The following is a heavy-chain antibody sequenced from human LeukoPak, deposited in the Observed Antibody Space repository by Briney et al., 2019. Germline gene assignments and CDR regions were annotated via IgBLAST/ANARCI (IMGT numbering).Heavy chain of an antibody. CDR3: AKGGSSSQYYFDY. D-gene: IGHD6-6*01. CDR2: ISWNSGSI. CDR1: GFTFDDYA. Sequence: GGSLRLSCAASGFTFDDYAMHRVRQAPGKGLEWVSGISWNSGSIGYADSVKGRFTISRDNAKNSLYLQMNSLRAEDTALYYCAKGGSSSQYYFDYWGQGTLVTVSS. V-gene: IGHV3-9*01. J-gene: IGHJ4*02.